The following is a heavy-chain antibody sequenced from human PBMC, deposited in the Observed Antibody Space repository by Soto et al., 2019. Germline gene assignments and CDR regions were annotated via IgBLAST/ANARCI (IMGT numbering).Heavy chain of an antibody. D-gene: IGHD3-3*01. J-gene: IGHJ4*02. CDR2: IWHSGST. CDR1: AYSFSSGYY. CDR3: ARTGTYRAFWTGDF. V-gene: IGHV4-38-2*01. Sequence: SETLSLTCAVSAYSFSSGYYWGWIRQPPGKGLEWIGSIWHSGSTYYNPSLQSRVNISIERSKNQFSLKLNSVTAADTAVYYCARTGTYRAFWTGDFWGQGILVTVSS.